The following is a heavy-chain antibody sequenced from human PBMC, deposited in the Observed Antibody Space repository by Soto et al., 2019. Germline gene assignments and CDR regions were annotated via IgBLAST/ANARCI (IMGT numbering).Heavy chain of an antibody. CDR1: GFTFSSYA. J-gene: IGHJ6*03. V-gene: IGHV3-23*01. CDR3: AKDGDYYSYYYMDV. CDR2: ISGSGANT. D-gene: IGHD7-27*01. Sequence: VQRLESGGGLLQPGGSLRLSCGASGFTFSSYAMSWVRQAPGKGLEWVSAISGSGANTYYADSVKGRFTISRDNSKNTLYLQMNTLRAEDTAVYYCAKDGDYYSYYYMDVWGKGTTVTVSS.